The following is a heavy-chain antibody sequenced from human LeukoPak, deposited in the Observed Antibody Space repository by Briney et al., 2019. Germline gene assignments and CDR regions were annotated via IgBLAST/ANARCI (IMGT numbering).Heavy chain of an antibody. J-gene: IGHJ4*02. CDR3: AREGIAAAGLFDY. D-gene: IGHD6-13*01. V-gene: IGHV1-2*02. Sequence: GASVKVSCKASGYTLTGYYMHWVRQAPGQGLEWMGWINPNSGGTNYAQKFQGRVTMTRDTSISTAYMELSRLRSDDTAVYYCAREGIAAAGLFDYWGQGTLVTVSS. CDR2: INPNSGGT. CDR1: GYTLTGYY.